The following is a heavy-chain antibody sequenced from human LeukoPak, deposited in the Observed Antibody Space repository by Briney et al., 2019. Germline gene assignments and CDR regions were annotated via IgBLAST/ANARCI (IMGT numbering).Heavy chain of an antibody. V-gene: IGHV3-23*01. J-gene: IGHJ4*02. Sequence: GGTLRLSCAASGFTFSSYGMSWVRQAPGKGREWVSAISGSGGSTYYADSVKGRFTISRDNSKNTLYLQMNSLRAEDTAVYYCAKSLRHDYGDYGRSYWGQGTLVTVSS. D-gene: IGHD4-17*01. CDR1: GFTFSSYG. CDR3: AKSLRHDYGDYGRSY. CDR2: ISGSGGST.